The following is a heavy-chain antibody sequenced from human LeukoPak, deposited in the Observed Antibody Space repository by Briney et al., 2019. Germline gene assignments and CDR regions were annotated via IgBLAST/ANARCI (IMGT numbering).Heavy chain of an antibody. Sequence: SETLSLTCTVSGGSISSYYWSWIRQPPGKGLEWIGHIYYSGSTNYNPSLKSRVTMSVDTSKNQFSLKLSSVTAADTAVYYCARDRYYYDSSGYYRLDYWGQGTLVTVSS. CDR1: GGSISSYY. D-gene: IGHD3-22*01. CDR3: ARDRYYYDSSGYYRLDY. V-gene: IGHV4-59*12. J-gene: IGHJ4*02. CDR2: IYYSGST.